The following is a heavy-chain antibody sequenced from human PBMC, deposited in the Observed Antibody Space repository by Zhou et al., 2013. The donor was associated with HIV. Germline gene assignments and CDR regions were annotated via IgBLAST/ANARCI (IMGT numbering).Heavy chain of an antibody. Sequence: QVQLVQSGAEVRRPGSTVKVSCKASGGNFRSYLFSWVRQAPGQGLEWMGGVIPTFGSRNYAQKFQDRVTISTDESTSTAYMELSSLRSEDTAVYYCARDTSIVRATSAIRFGFDNWGQGTVVTVSS. J-gene: IGHJ4*02. CDR2: VIPTFGSR. CDR1: GGNFRSYL. CDR3: ARDTSIVRATSAIRFGFDN. V-gene: IGHV1-69*05. D-gene: IGHD2-21*01.